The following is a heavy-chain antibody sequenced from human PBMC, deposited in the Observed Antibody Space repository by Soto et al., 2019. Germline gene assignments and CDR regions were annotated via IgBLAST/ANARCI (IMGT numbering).Heavy chain of an antibody. V-gene: IGHV3-23*01. Sequence: LRLSCTASGFTLQNYAMAWVCQAPGKGLEWVSTLIGGHYGTAYSYSVKGRFTVSRDNSKNCLYLQMNSLGVEDTAMYFCAKGKSTGDVDWFDPWGQGSLVTVSS. CDR3: AKGKSTGDVDWFDP. D-gene: IGHD3-10*01. J-gene: IGHJ5*02. CDR2: LIGGHYGT. CDR1: GFTLQNYA.